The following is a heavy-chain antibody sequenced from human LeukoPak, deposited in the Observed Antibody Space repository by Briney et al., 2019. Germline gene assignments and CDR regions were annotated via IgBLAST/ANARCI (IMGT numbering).Heavy chain of an antibody. CDR1: GFTFGDYA. CDR2: IRSKAYGGTI. CDR3: TRVVRGVISAFDI. J-gene: IGHJ3*02. V-gene: IGHV3-49*04. Sequence: GRSLRLSCTASGFTFGDYALSWVRQAPGKGREWLIFIRSKAYGGTIEYAASVNGRFTGSRDDSKSIAYLQLDSLKTEDTAVYYCTRVVRGVISAFDIWGQGTMVTVSS. D-gene: IGHD3-10*01.